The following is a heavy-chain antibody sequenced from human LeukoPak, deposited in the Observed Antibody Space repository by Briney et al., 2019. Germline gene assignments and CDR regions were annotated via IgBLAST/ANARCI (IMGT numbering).Heavy chain of an antibody. V-gene: IGHV1-8*01. J-gene: IGHJ5*02. CDR2: MNPNSGDT. CDR3: ARSGFGSGISFDL. Sequence: ASVKVSCKASGYTFTSYDINWVRQAPGQGLEWMGWMNPNSGDTGYPQRFQGRVTMTRDTSITTAYMELSSLRSEDTAVYYCARSGFGSGISFDLWGQGTLVTVSS. D-gene: IGHD3-10*01. CDR1: GYTFTSYD.